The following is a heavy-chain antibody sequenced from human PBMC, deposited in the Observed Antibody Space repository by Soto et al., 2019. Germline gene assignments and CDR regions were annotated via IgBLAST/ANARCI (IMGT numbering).Heavy chain of an antibody. D-gene: IGHD3-10*01. CDR1: GGTFSNYA. Sequence: QVQLVQSGPEVKKAGSSVRVSCKASGGTFSNYAISWVRQAPGQGLEWMGGIAPIFGTPNYAQNFQGRVTITADESTSTAYMELSGLRSEDTALYYCARAYVGATFGHYYYAMDVWGQGTTVTVSS. CDR2: IAPIFGTP. CDR3: ARAYVGATFGHYYYAMDV. J-gene: IGHJ6*02. V-gene: IGHV1-69*12.